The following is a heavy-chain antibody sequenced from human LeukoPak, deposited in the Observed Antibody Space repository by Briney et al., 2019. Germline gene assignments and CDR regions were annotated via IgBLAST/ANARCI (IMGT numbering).Heavy chain of an antibody. CDR2: ISGSGGST. CDR3: AKEGHYYDSSGWFDP. J-gene: IGHJ5*02. D-gene: IGHD3-22*01. V-gene: IGHV3-23*01. CDR1: GFTFSSYA. Sequence: GGSLRLSCAASGFTFSSYAMSWVRQAPGKGLEWVSAISGSGGSTYYADSVKGRFTISRDNSKSTLYLQMNSLRAEDTAVYYCAKEGHYYDSSGWFDPWGQGTLVTVSS.